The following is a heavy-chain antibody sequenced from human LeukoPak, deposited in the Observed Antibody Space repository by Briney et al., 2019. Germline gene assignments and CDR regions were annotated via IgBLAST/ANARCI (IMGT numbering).Heavy chain of an antibody. D-gene: IGHD6-19*01. CDR1: GFTFSSYA. V-gene: IGHV3-23*01. J-gene: IGHJ5*01. CDR3: AKDSGYSSGWFDY. Sequence: GGSLRLSCAASGFTFSSYAMSWVRQAPGKGLEWVSAISGSCGSTYYADSVKGRFTISRDNSKNTRYLQMNSLRAEDTAVYYCAKDSGYSSGWFDYWGQGTLVTVSS. CDR2: ISGSCGST.